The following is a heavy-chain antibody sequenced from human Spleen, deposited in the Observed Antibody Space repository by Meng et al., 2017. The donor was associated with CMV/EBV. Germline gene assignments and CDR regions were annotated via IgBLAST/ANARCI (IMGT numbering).Heavy chain of an antibody. J-gene: IGHJ4*02. Sequence: ITGKDYEYSCKAYWNGWVRHRPRENLEWMRNIFPGDTDTKNSPSFQGRVTISADKSIGTAFLQWNSLETSDTAIYYCARQWRDYFDYWGQGTVVTVSS. D-gene: IGHD5-24*01. CDR2: IFPGDTDT. CDR3: ARQWRDYFDY. V-gene: IGHV5-51*01. CDR1: EYSCKAYW.